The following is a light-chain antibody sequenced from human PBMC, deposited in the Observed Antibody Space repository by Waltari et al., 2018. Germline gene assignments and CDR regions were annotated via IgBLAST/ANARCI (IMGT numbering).Light chain of an antibody. CDR3: QQYVVIPWT. V-gene: IGKV4-1*01. J-gene: IGKJ1*01. CDR1: QSVSYSSNNKNY. Sequence: DIVMTQSPDSLAVSLGEKAIINCKSSQSVSYSSNNKNYLAWYQQKPGQPPKLLIYWASTRELGVPDRFSGSGSGTDFTLTINSLQAEDVAVYYCQQYVVIPWTFGQGTKVEVK. CDR2: WAS.